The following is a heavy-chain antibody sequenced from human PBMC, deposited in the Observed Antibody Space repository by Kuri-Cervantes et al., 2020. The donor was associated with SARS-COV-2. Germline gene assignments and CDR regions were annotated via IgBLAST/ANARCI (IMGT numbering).Heavy chain of an antibody. D-gene: IGHD2-2*02. J-gene: IGHJ4*02. V-gene: IGHV1-18*01. Sequence: ASVKVSCKASGYTFTSYGISWVRQTPGQGLEWMGWISAYNGNTNYAQKPQGRVTMTTDTSTSTAYMELRSLRSDDTAVYYCARRPPQGYCSSTSCYTPSIYFDYWGQGTLVTVSS. CDR1: GYTFTSYG. CDR2: ISAYNGNT. CDR3: ARRPPQGYCSSTSCYTPSIYFDY.